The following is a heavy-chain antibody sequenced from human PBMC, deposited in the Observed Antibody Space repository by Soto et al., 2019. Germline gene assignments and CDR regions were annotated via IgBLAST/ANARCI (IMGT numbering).Heavy chain of an antibody. D-gene: IGHD3-16*01. CDR2: IYYSGST. V-gene: IGHV4-31*03. CDR3: ARGVLH. CDR1: GGSISSGGYY. Sequence: QVQLQESXXXXXKXXXTLSXTCTVSGGSISSGGYYWSWIRQHPGKGLEWIGSIYYSGSTYYNPSLKSRVTISVDTSKNQFSLKLSSVTAADTAVYYCARGVLHWGQGTLVTVSS. J-gene: IGHJ4*02.